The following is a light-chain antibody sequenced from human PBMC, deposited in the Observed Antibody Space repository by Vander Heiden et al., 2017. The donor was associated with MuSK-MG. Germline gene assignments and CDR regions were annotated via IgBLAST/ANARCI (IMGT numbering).Light chain of an antibody. J-gene: IGKJ4*01. CDR2: EAS. CDR3: QQRSNWPLT. Sequence: EIVLTQSPATLSLSPGERATLSCRASQSIRTNLAWYQQKPGQAPRLLIYEASNRATGIPARFSGSGSGTDFTLTISSLEPEDFAVYYCQQRSNWPLTFGGGTKVEIK. V-gene: IGKV3-11*01. CDR1: QSIRTN.